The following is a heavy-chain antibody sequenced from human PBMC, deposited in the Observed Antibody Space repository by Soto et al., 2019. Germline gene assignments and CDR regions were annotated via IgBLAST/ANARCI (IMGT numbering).Heavy chain of an antibody. J-gene: IGHJ5*02. CDR2: IYYSGST. V-gene: IGHV4-61*01. CDR3: ARTAAAGPNWFDP. D-gene: IGHD6-13*01. Sequence: QVQLQESGPGLVKPSETLSLTCTVSGGSVSSGRYYWSWIRQPPGKGLEWIGYIYYSGSTNYNPSLKSRVTVSVDTSKNQCSLKLCSVTAADTAVYYCARTAAAGPNWFDPWGQGTLVTVSS. CDR1: GGSVSSGRYY.